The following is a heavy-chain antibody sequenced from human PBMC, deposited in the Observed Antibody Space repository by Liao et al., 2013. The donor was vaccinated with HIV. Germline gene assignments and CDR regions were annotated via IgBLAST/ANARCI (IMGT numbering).Heavy chain of an antibody. D-gene: IGHD2-15*01. CDR2: IYYSGST. J-gene: IGHJ5*02. Sequence: QLQLQESGPGLVKPSETLSLTCTVSGGSISSGDYYWSWIRQPPGKGLEWIGYIYYSGSTYYNPSLKSRVTISVDTSKNQFSLKLSSVTAADTAVYYCARGRRWQGDWFDPWGQGTLVTVSS. CDR3: ARGRRWQGDWFDP. V-gene: IGHV4-30-4*08. CDR1: GGSISSGDYY.